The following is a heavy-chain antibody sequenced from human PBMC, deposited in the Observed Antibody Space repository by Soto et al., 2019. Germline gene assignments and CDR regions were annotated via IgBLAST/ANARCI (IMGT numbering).Heavy chain of an antibody. V-gene: IGHV3-21*01. D-gene: IGHD3-10*01. CDR3: ARDTNYYASGSGVDY. CDR1: GFTFSDAW. Sequence: PGGSLRLSCVVSGFTFSDAWMNWVRQAPGKGLEWVSSISSSSTYIHYGDSVKGRFTISRDTAKNSLNLQMNSLRADDTAVYFCARDTNYYASGSGVDYWGQGILVTVSS. CDR2: ISSSSTYI. J-gene: IGHJ4*02.